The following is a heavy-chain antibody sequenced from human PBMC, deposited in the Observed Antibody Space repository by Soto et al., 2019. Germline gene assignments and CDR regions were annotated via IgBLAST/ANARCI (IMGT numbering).Heavy chain of an antibody. D-gene: IGHD6-19*01. CDR2: ISYDGSNK. Sequence: PGGSLRLSCAASGFTFSSYAMHWVRQAPGKGLEWVAVISYDGSNKYYADSVKGRFTISRDNSKNTLYLQMNSLRAEDTAVYYCARDGHSSGWNEPFDYWGQGTLVTVSS. CDR3: ARDGHSSGWNEPFDY. CDR1: GFTFSSYA. J-gene: IGHJ4*02. V-gene: IGHV3-30-3*01.